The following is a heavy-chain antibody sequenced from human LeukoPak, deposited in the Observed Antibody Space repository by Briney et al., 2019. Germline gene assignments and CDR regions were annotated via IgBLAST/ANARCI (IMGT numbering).Heavy chain of an antibody. Sequence: GASVKVSCKASGYTFTGYYMHWVRQAPGQGLEWMGWINPDSGGTNYAQKFQGRVTMTTDTSTSTAYMELRSLRSDDTAVYYCARDPHEFSSGWSQFDYWGQGTLVTVSS. D-gene: IGHD6-19*01. V-gene: IGHV1-2*02. J-gene: IGHJ4*02. CDR2: INPDSGGT. CDR3: ARDPHEFSSGWSQFDY. CDR1: GYTFTGYY.